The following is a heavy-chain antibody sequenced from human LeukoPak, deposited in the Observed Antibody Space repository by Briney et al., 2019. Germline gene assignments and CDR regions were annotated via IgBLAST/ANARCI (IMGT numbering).Heavy chain of an antibody. CDR2: LACLDASCTE. D-gene: IGHD3-10*01. CDR3: VRDSEGSFDY. V-gene: IGHV3-23*01. Sequence: GRSLRLSCAASGFTFGTFDMSWVRQAPGKGLEWVSTLACLDASCTEYYSDSVEGSFSNSRDKAKSTLYLEVNSVRVEDTAMYYCVRDSEGSFDYWGQGTLVTVSS. J-gene: IGHJ4*02. CDR1: GFTFGTFD.